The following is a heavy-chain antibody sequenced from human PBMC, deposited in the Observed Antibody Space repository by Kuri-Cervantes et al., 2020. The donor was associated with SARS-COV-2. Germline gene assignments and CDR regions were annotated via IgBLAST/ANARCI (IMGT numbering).Heavy chain of an antibody. CDR2: IYTSGST. V-gene: IGHV4-4*07. J-gene: IGHJ4*02. CDR1: GYSISSGYY. D-gene: IGHD3-3*01. CDR3: ARLGDYDFWSGFDY. Sequence: SETLSLTCAVSGYSISSGYYWGWIRQPAGKGLEWIGRIYTSGSTNYNPSLKSRVTMSVDTSKNQFSLKLSSVTAADTAVYYCARLGDYDFWSGFDYWGQGTLVTVSS.